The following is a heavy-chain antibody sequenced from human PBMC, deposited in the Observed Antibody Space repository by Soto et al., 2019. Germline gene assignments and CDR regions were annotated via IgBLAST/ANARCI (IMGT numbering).Heavy chain of an antibody. D-gene: IGHD3-3*01. CDR2: IIPIFGTA. Sequence: SVKVSCKASGGTFTNYAISWVRQAPGQGLEWMGGIIPIFGTANYAQKFQGRVTITADESTGTAYMELSSLRSEDTAVYYCARGAHVGGYYYDYWGQGTLVTVSS. CDR3: ARGAHVGGYYYDY. J-gene: IGHJ4*02. V-gene: IGHV1-69*13. CDR1: GGTFTNYA.